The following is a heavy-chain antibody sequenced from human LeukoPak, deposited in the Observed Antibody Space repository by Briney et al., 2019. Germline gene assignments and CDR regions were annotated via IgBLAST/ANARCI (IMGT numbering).Heavy chain of an antibody. Sequence: SETLSLTCAVYGGSFSGYYWSWIRQPPGKGLEWIGEINHSGSTNYNPSLKSRVTISVDTSKNQFSLKLSSVTAADTAVYYCARAVLRNSSGWQRRFPRDYWGRGTLVTVSS. J-gene: IGHJ4*02. CDR3: ARAVLRNSSGWQRRFPRDY. CDR1: GGSFSGYY. D-gene: IGHD6-19*01. CDR2: INHSGST. V-gene: IGHV4-34*01.